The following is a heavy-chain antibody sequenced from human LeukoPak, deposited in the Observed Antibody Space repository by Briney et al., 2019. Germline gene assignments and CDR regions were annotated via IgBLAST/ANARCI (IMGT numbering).Heavy chain of an antibody. CDR3: ARFSTRFGSGCSDASCYVHY. J-gene: IGHJ4*02. CDR2: IFSTGAT. D-gene: IGHD2-2*01. CDR1: GGSISGHY. Sequence: PSETLSLTCTDSGGSISGHYWTWIRLPPGKGLELVGHIFSTGATHYNPSLRGRVTLSIDTSKNQFSLTLTSVNVEDTAVYYCARFSTRFGSGCSDASCYVHYWGQGTQVTVSP. V-gene: IGHV4-59*11.